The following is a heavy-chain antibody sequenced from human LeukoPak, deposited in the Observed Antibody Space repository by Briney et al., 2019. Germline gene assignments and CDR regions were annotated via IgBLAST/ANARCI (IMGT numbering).Heavy chain of an antibody. Sequence: PSETLSLTCTVSGGAISSYYWSWIRQPPGKGLEWIGYIYYSGGTKYNPSLMSRVTISVDRAQNQFSLSLSSVTAADTAVYYCARDGLYDSSGYYMDSWGQGTLVIVPS. CDR2: IYYSGGT. V-gene: IGHV4-59*01. D-gene: IGHD3-22*01. CDR1: GGAISSYY. CDR3: ARDGLYDSSGYYMDS. J-gene: IGHJ4*02.